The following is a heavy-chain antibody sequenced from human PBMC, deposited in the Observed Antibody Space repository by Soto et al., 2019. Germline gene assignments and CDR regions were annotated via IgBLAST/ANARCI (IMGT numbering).Heavy chain of an antibody. V-gene: IGHV3-30*03. D-gene: IGHD1-26*01. CDR2: ISYDGSNK. J-gene: IGHJ4*02. Sequence: GGSLRLSCAASGFTFSSYGMHWVRQAPGKGLEWVAVISYDGSNKYYADSVKGRFTISRDNSKNTLYLQMNSLRAEDTAVYYCAHIVGATQVNYFDYWGQGTLVTVSS. CDR3: AHIVGATQVNYFDY. CDR1: GFTFSSYG.